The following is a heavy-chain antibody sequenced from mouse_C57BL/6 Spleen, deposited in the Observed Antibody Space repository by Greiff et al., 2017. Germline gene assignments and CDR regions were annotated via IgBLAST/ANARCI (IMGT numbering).Heavy chain of an antibody. V-gene: IGHV5-17*01. D-gene: IGHD1-1*01. Sequence: EVQVVESGGGLVKPGGSLKLSCAASGFTFSDYGMHWVRQAPEKGLEWVAYISSGSSTIYYADTVKGRFTISRDNAKHTLFLQMTSLRSEDTAMYYCARSYGSSYWYFDVWGTGTTVTVAS. CDR3: ARSYGSSYWYFDV. J-gene: IGHJ1*03. CDR1: GFTFSDYG. CDR2: ISSGSSTI.